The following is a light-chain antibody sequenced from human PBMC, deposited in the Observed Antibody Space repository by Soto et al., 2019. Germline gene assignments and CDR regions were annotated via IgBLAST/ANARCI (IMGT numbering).Light chain of an antibody. J-gene: IGKJ5*01. Sequence: AIRMTQSPSSLSASTGDRVTITCRASQGISSYLAWYQQKPGKAPKLLIYAASTLQSGVPSRFSGGGSGTEFTLTISSLQPDDFATYYCQQYNTYSTFGQGTRLEIK. V-gene: IGKV1-8*01. CDR3: QQYNTYST. CDR2: AAS. CDR1: QGISSY.